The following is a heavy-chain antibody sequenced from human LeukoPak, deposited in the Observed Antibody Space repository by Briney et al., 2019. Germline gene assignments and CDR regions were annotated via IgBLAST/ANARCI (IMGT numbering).Heavy chain of an antibody. D-gene: IGHD6-25*01. V-gene: IGHV1-18*04. J-gene: IGHJ6*04. CDR3: ASPNVMAAAGGGSNGREV. CDR2: ISAYNGNT. Sequence: AASVKVSCRASGYAFTSYGISWVRQAPGQGLEWMGWISAYNGNTNYAQKLQGRVTMTTDTSTSTAYMELRSLRSDDTAVYYCASPNVMAAAGGGSNGREVGGKGTRATFSS. CDR1: GYAFTSYG.